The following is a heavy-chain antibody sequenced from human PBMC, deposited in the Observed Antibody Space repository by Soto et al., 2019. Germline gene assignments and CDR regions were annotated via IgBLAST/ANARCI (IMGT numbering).Heavy chain of an antibody. CDR1: GGTFSSYS. J-gene: IGHJ6*02. V-gene: IGHV1-69*18. CDR3: ARAVVLTFTRFYDMDV. CDR2: LIPMFGTT. D-gene: IGHD3-9*01. Sequence: QVQLVQSGAEVKTPGSSVKVSCKASGGTFSSYSINWVRQAPGQGLEWMGRLIPMFGTTDYAQRFQGRVTFTAYESTSTASMEVTHPTSEATAVYYCARAVVLTFTRFYDMDVWGQGTTVTVSS.